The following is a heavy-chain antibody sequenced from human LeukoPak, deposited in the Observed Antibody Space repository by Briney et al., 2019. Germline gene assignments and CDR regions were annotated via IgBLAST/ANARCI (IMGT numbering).Heavy chain of an antibody. D-gene: IGHD3-22*01. J-gene: IGHJ3*02. CDR2: ISYDGINE. Sequence: PGRSLRLSCAASGFTFSSYGMHWVRQAPGKGLEWVAVISYDGINEYYADSVKGRFTISRDNSKNTLFLQMNSPRAGDTAVYYCARDLTYYFDSSDYGGAFDIWGQGTMVTVSS. V-gene: IGHV3-30*03. CDR1: GFTFSSYG. CDR3: ARDLTYYFDSSDYGGAFDI.